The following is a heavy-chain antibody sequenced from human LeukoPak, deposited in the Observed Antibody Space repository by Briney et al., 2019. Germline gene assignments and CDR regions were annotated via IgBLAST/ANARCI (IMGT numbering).Heavy chain of an antibody. V-gene: IGHV3-7*01. CDR1: GFTFSINW. CDR2: TNPEGGDK. Sequence: GGSLRLSCAASGFTFSINWMTWVRQAPGKGLEWLANTNPEGGDKYYVDSVKGRFTISRDNAKNSVFLHLNSLRAEDTAVYYCARAHEDWGDCSGDCYSDYWGQGTLVTVSS. D-gene: IGHD2-21*02. J-gene: IGHJ4*02. CDR3: ARAHEDWGDCSGDCYSDY.